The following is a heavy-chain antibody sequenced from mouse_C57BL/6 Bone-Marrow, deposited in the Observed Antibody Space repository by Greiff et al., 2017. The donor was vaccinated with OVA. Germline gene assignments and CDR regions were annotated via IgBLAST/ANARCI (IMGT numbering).Heavy chain of an antibody. V-gene: IGHV1-69*01. J-gene: IGHJ1*03. Sequence: QVQLQQPGAELVMPGASVKLSCKASGYTFTSYWMDWVKQRPGQGLEWIGEIDPSDSYTNYNQKFKGKSTLPVDKSSSTAYMQLSSLTSEDSAVYYCAIYYYGWGTGTTVTVSS. CDR1: GYTFTSYW. D-gene: IGHD1-1*01. CDR2: IDPSDSYT. CDR3: AIYYYG.